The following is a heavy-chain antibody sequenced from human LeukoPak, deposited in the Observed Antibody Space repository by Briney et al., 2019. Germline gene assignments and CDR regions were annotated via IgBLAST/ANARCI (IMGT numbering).Heavy chain of an antibody. D-gene: IGHD4-11*01. CDR3: ARDLYRDSLPVSWFDP. CDR2: ISDYNGNT. V-gene: IGHV1-18*01. Sequence: SVTVSFKASGYTYTRYGISWVRQAPGQGLEWMGWISDYNGNTNYAQKLQGRVTMTTDTSTSTAYMELRSLRADDTAVYYCARDLYRDSLPVSWFDPWGQGTLVTVSS. CDR1: GYTYTRYG. J-gene: IGHJ5*02.